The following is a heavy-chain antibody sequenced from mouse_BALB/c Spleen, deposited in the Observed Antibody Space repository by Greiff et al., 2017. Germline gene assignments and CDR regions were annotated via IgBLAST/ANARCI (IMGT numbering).Heavy chain of an antibody. V-gene: IGHV3-2*02. CDR3: AKSTRLYYFDY. D-gene: IGHD3-3*01. CDR2: ISYSGST. Sequence: ESGPGLVKPSQSLSLTCPVPCFSITSDYAWNCIRQLPGNKLEWVGYISYSGSTSYNPSLKSRIPITRDTSKNQFFLQLNSVTTEDTATYYCAKSTRLYYFDYWGQGTTLTVSS. CDR1: CFSITSDYA. J-gene: IGHJ2*01.